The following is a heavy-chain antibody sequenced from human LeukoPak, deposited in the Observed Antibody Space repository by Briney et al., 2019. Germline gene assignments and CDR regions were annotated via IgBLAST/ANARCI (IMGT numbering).Heavy chain of an antibody. D-gene: IGHD2-2*02. CDR2: ISSSGSTI. CDR3: ARECCSSTSCYTPCDAFDI. CDR1: GFTFSSYV. Sequence: GGSLRLSCAASGFTFSSYVMNWVRQAPGKGLEWVSYISSSGSTIYYADSVKGRFTISRDNAKNSLYLQMNSLRAEDTAVYYCARECCSSTSCYTPCDAFDIWGQGTMVTVSS. V-gene: IGHV3-48*03. J-gene: IGHJ3*02.